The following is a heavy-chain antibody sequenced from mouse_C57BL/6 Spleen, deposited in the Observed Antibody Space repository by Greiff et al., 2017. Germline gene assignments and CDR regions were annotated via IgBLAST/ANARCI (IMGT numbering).Heavy chain of an antibody. V-gene: IGHV5-17*01. J-gene: IGHJ4*01. CDR3: ARRTTVVPMDY. Sequence: EVKVEESGGGLVKPGGSLKLSCAASGFTFSDYGMHWVRQAPEKGLEWVAYISSGSSTIYYADTVKGRFTISRDNAKNTLFLQMTSLRSEDTAMYYCARRTTVVPMDYWGQGTSVTVSS. CDR2: ISSGSSTI. CDR1: GFTFSDYG. D-gene: IGHD1-1*01.